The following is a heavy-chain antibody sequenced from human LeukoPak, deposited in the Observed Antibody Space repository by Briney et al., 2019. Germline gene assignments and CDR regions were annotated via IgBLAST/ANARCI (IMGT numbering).Heavy chain of an antibody. CDR3: TRRFGY. V-gene: IGHV3-21*01. J-gene: IGHJ4*02. CDR2: ITSSGAYI. CDR1: GFTFNYYN. Sequence: GGSLRLSCAASGFTFNYYNMNWVRLAPGKALEWVSSITSSGAYIFYADSVRGRFTISKDNAKNSLYLQMNSLRTEDTAVYYCTRRFGYWGQGTLVTVSS.